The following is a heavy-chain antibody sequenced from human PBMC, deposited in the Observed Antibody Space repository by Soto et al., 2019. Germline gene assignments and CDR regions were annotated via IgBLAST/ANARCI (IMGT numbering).Heavy chain of an antibody. CDR3: ARGARYTGGNAYYFDS. V-gene: IGHV4-59*01. D-gene: IGHD6-19*01. Sequence: SETLSLTCTVSGGSMNDYYLNWIRQSPWKGLEWIGYLYNSGRTTYNPSLKTRATISVDTSNNHFSLKLASVTAADTAVYYCARGARYTGGNAYYFDSWGQGTLVPVSS. CDR2: LYNSGRT. J-gene: IGHJ4*02. CDR1: GGSMNDYY.